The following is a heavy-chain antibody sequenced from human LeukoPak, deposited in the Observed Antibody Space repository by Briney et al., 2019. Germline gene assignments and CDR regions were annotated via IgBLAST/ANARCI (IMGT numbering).Heavy chain of an antibody. CDR3: ARHDYDILTPYNWFDP. Sequence: ASVKVSCKASGYTITNNYMHWVRQAPGQGLEWMGVINPSGTGTSYAQKFQGRITMSRDTSTSTAYMELRSLRSDDTAVYYCARHDYDILTPYNWFDPWGQGTLVTVSS. CDR2: INPSGTGT. D-gene: IGHD3-9*01. V-gene: IGHV1-46*01. J-gene: IGHJ5*02. CDR1: GYTITNNY.